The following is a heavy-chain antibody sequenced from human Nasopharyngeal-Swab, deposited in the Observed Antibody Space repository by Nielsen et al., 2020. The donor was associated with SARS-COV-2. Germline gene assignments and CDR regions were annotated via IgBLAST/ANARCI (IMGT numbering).Heavy chain of an antibody. V-gene: IGHV3-21*01. CDR2: ISSSSSYI. CDR1: GFTFSSYS. CDR3: ARDPIDY. Sequence: LSRTCAASGFTFSSYSMNWVHQAPGKGLEWVSSISSSSSYIYYADSVKGRFTISRDNAKNSLYLQMNSLRAEDTAVYYCARDPIDYWGQGTLVTVSS. J-gene: IGHJ4*02.